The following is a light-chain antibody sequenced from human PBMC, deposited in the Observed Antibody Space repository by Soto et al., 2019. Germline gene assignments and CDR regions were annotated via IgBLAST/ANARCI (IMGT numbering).Light chain of an antibody. CDR2: DVS. CDR3: SSYTSSSWV. J-gene: IGLJ3*02. CDR1: SSDVGGYNY. Sequence: QSALTQPASVSGSPGQSITISCTGTSSDVGGYNYASWYQQHPGKAPKLMIYDVSNRPSGVSNRFSGSKSGNTASLTISGLQAEDEADYYCSSYTSSSWVFGGGTKVTVL. V-gene: IGLV2-14*01.